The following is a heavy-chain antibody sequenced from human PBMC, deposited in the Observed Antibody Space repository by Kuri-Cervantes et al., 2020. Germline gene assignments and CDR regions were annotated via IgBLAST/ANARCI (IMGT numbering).Heavy chain of an antibody. Sequence: GGSLRLSCAASGFTFSSYWMHWVRQAPGKGLVWVSRISNDGSSTNYADSVEGRFTISRDNAKNTLYLQMNSQRVEDTAVYYCGKDYYDSTGYPHLWGQGTLVTVSS. J-gene: IGHJ4*02. CDR1: GFTFSSYW. D-gene: IGHD3-22*01. CDR2: ISNDGSST. CDR3: GKDYYDSTGYPHL. V-gene: IGHV3-74*01.